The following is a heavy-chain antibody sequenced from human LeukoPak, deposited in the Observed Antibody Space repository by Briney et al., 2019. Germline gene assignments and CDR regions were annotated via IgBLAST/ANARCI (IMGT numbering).Heavy chain of an antibody. J-gene: IGHJ4*02. D-gene: IGHD3-22*01. Sequence: GGSLRLSCAASGFTFSSYEMNWVRQAPGKGLEWVSYISSSGSTIYYADSVKGRFTISRDNAKNSLYLQINRLRAEDTAVYYCAKGYYDSSGYYRGYFDYWGQGTLVTVSS. CDR1: GFTFSSYE. CDR3: AKGYYDSSGYYRGYFDY. V-gene: IGHV3-48*03. CDR2: ISSSGSTI.